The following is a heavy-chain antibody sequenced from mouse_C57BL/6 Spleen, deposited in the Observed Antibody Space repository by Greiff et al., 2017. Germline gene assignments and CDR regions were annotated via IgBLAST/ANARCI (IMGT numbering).Heavy chain of an antibody. V-gene: IGHV1-22*01. CDR1: GYTFTDYN. Sequence: VQLQQSGPELVKPGASVKMSCKASGYTFTDYNMHWVKQSHGKSLEWIGYINPNNGGTSYNQKFKGKATLTVNKSSSTAYMELRSLTSEDSAVYYCARWDGYHYYAMDYWGQGTSVTVAS. CDR3: ARWDGYHYYAMDY. J-gene: IGHJ4*01. CDR2: INPNNGGT. D-gene: IGHD2-3*01.